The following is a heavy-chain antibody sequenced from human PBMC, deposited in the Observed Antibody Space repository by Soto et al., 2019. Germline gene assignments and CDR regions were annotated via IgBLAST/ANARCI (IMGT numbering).Heavy chain of an antibody. CDR1: GYTFTSYD. CDR2: MNPNSGNT. V-gene: IGHV1-8*01. D-gene: IGHD3-3*01. J-gene: IGHJ3*02. CDR3: ARQKRMNLEWLLADAFDI. Sequence: ASVKVSCKASGYTFTSYDINWVRQATGQGLEWMGWMNPNSGNTGYAQKFQGRVTMTRNTSISTAYMELSSLRSEDTAVYYCARQKRMNLEWLLADAFDIWGQGTMVTVSS.